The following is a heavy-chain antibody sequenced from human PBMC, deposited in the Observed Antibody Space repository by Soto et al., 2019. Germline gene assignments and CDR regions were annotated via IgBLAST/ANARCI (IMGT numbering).Heavy chain of an antibody. CDR1: GYSFTTSG. J-gene: IGHJ4*02. CDR3: ARRLYGAYDY. CDR2: ISTYNGNT. D-gene: IGHD4-17*01. Sequence: ASVKVSCKASGYSFTTSGITWVRQAPGQGLEWMGWISTYNGNTNYAQKLQDRVTLTTDTSTSTAYMELRSLRSDDTAVYYCARRLYGAYDYWGQGTLVTVSS. V-gene: IGHV1-18*01.